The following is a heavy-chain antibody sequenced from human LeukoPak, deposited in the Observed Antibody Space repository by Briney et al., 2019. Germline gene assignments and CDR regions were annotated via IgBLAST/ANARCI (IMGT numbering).Heavy chain of an antibody. V-gene: IGHV3-21*01. CDR1: RFTFSSYS. D-gene: IGHD6-19*01. J-gene: IGHJ6*02. Sequence: TGGSLRLSCAASRFTFSSYSMNWVRQAPGKGLEWVSSISSSSSYIFYADSVKGRFTISRDNSKNTLDLQMSSLRAEDTAMYYCVKGNLAGGGSFYYGMDVWGQGTTVTVSS. CDR3: VKGNLAGGGSFYYGMDV. CDR2: ISSSSSYI.